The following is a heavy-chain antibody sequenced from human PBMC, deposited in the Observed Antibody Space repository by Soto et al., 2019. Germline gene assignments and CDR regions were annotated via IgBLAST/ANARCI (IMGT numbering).Heavy chain of an antibody. J-gene: IGHJ4*02. Sequence: GGSLRLSCAASGFTFSSYIMNWVRQSPGKGLEWVSSISSSSSYIYYADSVKGRFTISRDNAKNSLYLQMNSLRAEDTAVYYCARDYQDIVVVPAMYYFDYWGQGTLVTVSS. CDR3: ARDYQDIVVVPAMYYFDY. V-gene: IGHV3-21*01. CDR2: ISSSSSYI. D-gene: IGHD2-2*01. CDR1: GFTFSSYI.